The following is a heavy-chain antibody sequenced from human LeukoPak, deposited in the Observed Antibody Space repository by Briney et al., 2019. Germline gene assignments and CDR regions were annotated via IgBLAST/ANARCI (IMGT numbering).Heavy chain of an antibody. Sequence: GGSLRLSCAASGSTFDDYAMHWVRQAPGKGLEWVSGISWNSGSIGYADSVKGRFTISRDNAKNSLYLQMNSLRAEDTALYYCAKDISDVGYSGYDYTGNFDYWGQGTLVTVSS. D-gene: IGHD5-12*01. V-gene: IGHV3-9*01. J-gene: IGHJ4*02. CDR1: GSTFDDYA. CDR2: ISWNSGSI. CDR3: AKDISDVGYSGYDYTGNFDY.